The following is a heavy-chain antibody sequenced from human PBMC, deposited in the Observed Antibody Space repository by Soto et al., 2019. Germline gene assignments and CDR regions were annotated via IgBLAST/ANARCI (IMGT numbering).Heavy chain of an antibody. D-gene: IGHD1-26*01. J-gene: IGHJ4*02. CDR1: GYTFTGHY. Sequence: ASVKVSCKASGYTFTGHYIHWVRQAPEQGPEWMGEIGPDSGATKYAEKFQGRVTMTLDTSITTVYMELKNLSPDDTAVYYCGRGRSGQIVVFYWGQGTPVTVSS. V-gene: IGHV1-2*02. CDR2: IGPDSGAT. CDR3: GRGRSGQIVVFY.